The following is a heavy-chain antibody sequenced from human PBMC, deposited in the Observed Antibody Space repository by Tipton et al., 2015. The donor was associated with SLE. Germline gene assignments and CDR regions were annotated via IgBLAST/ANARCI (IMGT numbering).Heavy chain of an antibody. D-gene: IGHD1-26*01. V-gene: IGHV4-59*11. J-gene: IGHJ3*02. CDR2: IHYSGTT. Sequence: GLVKPSETMSLTCSVSGVSISSHYWSWIRQPPGKGLEWIGYIHYSGTTNYNPSLRGRVTMSVDTSKNQFSLKLSSVTAADTAMYYCARTLGATAHTVYDAFDIWGQGTMVTVSS. CDR1: GVSISSHY. CDR3: ARTLGATAHTVYDAFDI.